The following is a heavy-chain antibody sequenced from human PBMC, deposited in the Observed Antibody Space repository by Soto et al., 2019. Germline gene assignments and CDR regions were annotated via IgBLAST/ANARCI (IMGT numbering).Heavy chain of an antibody. CDR2: ISATGETT. CDR3: VSQLKVYRRKYYFHF. CDR1: GFNFSDFY. J-gene: IGHJ4*02. D-gene: IGHD5-18*01. Sequence: QVQLVESGGALVKPGGSLRLSCAASGFNFSDFYISWIRQAPGKGLEWVSFISATGETTYYAESVKGRFTIARDNAQKSLNLQLNSLRDEAKSMYCWVSQLKVYRRKYYFHFWGQGTVVTVSS. V-gene: IGHV3-11*01.